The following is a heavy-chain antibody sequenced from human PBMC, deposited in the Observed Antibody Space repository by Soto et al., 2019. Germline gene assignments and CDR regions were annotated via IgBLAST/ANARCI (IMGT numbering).Heavy chain of an antibody. CDR1: GFTFSSYA. V-gene: IGHV3-30-3*01. Sequence: QVQLVESGGGVVQPGRSLRLSCAASGFTFSSYAMHWVRQAPGKGLEWVAVISYDGSNKYYADSVKGRFTISRDNSKNTLYLQMNSLRAEDTAVYYCARGSGSYSISRYFDLWGRGTLVTVSS. CDR2: ISYDGSNK. CDR3: ARGSGSYSISRYFDL. J-gene: IGHJ2*01. D-gene: IGHD1-26*01.